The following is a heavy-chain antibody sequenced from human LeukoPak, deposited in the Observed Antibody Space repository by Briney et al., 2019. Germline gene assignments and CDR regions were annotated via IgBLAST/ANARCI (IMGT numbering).Heavy chain of an antibody. Sequence: SETLSLTCTVSGGSISSSTYYWHWIRQHPGTGLESIAYIYYNGITYYNPSLKSRVTISLDTSKNQFSLKLSSVTAADTAVYYCARDRYESNGRRFDYWGQGILVTVST. J-gene: IGHJ4*02. D-gene: IGHD3-22*01. CDR2: IYYNGIT. V-gene: IGHV4-31*03. CDR3: ARDRYESNGRRFDY. CDR1: GGSISSSTYY.